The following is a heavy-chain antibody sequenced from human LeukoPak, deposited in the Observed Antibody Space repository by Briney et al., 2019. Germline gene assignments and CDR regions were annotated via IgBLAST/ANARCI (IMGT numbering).Heavy chain of an antibody. V-gene: IGHV4-4*07. CDR3: ARGSATLDY. J-gene: IGHJ4*02. CDR2: IYISGST. Sequence: SETLSLTCTVSGGSISSYYWSWIRRPAGKGLEWIGRIYISGSTNYNPSLKSRVTMSVDTSKNQFSLKLSSVTAADTAVYYCARGSATLDYWGQGTLVTVSS. CDR1: GGSISSYY. D-gene: IGHD2-15*01.